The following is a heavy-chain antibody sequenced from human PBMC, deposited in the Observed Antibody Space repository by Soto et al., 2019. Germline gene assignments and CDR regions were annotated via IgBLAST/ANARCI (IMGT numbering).Heavy chain of an antibody. V-gene: IGHV2-5*02. CDR2: IYWDDDN. J-gene: IGHJ5*02. D-gene: IGHD3-10*02. CDR3: ARYVATSPAGWFEP. Sequence: QITLKESGPTLVKPTQTLTLTCTFSGFSLTNNGEAVGWFRQSPGKALEWLVLIYWDDDNRYNPTLRTRLSTPQDTSKNPVVLTLTNMDPVDTATYYCARYVATSPAGWFEPWGQGIPVTVSS. CDR1: GFSLTNNGEA.